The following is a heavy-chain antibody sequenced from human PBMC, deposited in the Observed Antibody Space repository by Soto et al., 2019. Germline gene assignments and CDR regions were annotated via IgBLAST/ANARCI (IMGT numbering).Heavy chain of an antibody. CDR3: ASAGYCSGGTCFHGNCDY. CDR2: INPNSGST. Sequence: QVQLVQSGAEVKRPGASVKVSCKASGYTFTTYDMHWVRQAPGQGLEWLGIINPNSGSTNYAQKFQGRVTTTRATSTRTVYLELSSLRSEDTAVYYCASAGYCSGGTCFHGNCDYWGQGTLVTVS. CDR1: GYTFTTYD. D-gene: IGHD2-15*01. J-gene: IGHJ4*02. V-gene: IGHV1-46*01.